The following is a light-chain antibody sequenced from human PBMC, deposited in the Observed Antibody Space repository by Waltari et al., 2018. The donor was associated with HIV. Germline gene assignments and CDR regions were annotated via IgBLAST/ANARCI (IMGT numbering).Light chain of an antibody. Sequence: EIVLTQSPDVQSVTPKEKVTITCRASQSIGSNLHRYQQKPDQSPKLLIKYASRSFSGVPSRFSGSGSGTDFTLTIRGLEAEDAATYYCHQSSSLPHTFGQGTKLEIK. CDR2: YAS. CDR3: HQSSSLPHT. J-gene: IGKJ2*01. CDR1: QSIGSN. V-gene: IGKV6-21*01.